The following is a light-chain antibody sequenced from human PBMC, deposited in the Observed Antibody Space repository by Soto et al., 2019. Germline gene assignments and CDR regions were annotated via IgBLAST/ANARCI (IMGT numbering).Light chain of an antibody. V-gene: IGKV3-20*01. Sequence: EIVLTQSPGTLSLSPGERATLSSRASQSVSSSYLTWYQQKPGQAPRLLIYGASSRATGIPDRFSGSGSGTDFTLTINRLEPEDFAVYYCQQYGSSPWTFGQGTKVEIK. CDR3: QQYGSSPWT. CDR1: QSVSSSY. CDR2: GAS. J-gene: IGKJ1*01.